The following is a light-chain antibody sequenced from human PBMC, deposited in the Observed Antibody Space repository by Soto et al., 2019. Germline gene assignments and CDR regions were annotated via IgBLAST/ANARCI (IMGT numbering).Light chain of an antibody. J-gene: IGKJ4*01. CDR1: QDISNY. Sequence: DIQMTQSPSSLSASVGDGVTIACQASQDISNYLNWFQQKPGKAPKLLIYDVSNLETGVSSRFTGSGSGTHFTLSITSLQPEDVATYYCQQYDELPLTFGGGTKVEIK. CDR3: QQYDELPLT. V-gene: IGKV1-33*01. CDR2: DVS.